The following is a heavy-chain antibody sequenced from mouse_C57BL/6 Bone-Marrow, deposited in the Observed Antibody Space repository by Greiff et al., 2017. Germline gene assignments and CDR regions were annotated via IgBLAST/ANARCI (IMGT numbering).Heavy chain of an antibody. J-gene: IGHJ2*01. Sequence: EVQLQQSGAELVRPGASVKLSCTASGFNIKDDYMHWVKQRPEQGLEWIGWIDPENGDTEYASKFQGKATITADTSSNTAYLQLSSLTSEDTAVYYCTTGWLRFYFDYWGQGTTLTVSS. CDR3: TTGWLRFYFDY. CDR1: GFNIKDDY. D-gene: IGHD1-1*01. V-gene: IGHV14-4*01. CDR2: IDPENGDT.